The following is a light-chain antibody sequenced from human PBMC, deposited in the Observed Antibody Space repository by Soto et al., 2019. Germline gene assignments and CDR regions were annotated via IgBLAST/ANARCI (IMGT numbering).Light chain of an antibody. CDR3: QQHSNWPRT. CDR2: DAS. V-gene: IGKV3-11*01. J-gene: IGKJ1*01. Sequence: EIVLTQSPATLSLSPGERATLSCRASQSVSTYLAWYQQKPGQAPRLLIYDASNRATGIPARFSGSGSGTDFTLTINSLEPEDFAVYYCQQHSNWPRTFGQGTKVEIK. CDR1: QSVSTY.